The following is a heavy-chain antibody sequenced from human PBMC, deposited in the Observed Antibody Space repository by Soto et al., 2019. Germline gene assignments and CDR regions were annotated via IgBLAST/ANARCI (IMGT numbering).Heavy chain of an antibody. CDR1: GLGFSRNA. CDR3: AKLGYCTGGTCYLDYYYGVDV. J-gene: IGHJ6*02. CDR2: ISSGGKT. Sequence: QLLESGGGLVQPGGSLRLSCEASGLGFSRNAMSWVRQAPGKGLEWVSSISSGGKTYYADSMKGRFTISRDNSKNTQSLQMSSLGAEDTAVYYCAKLGYCTGGTCYLDYYYGVDVWGQGTTVTVS. V-gene: IGHV3-23*01. D-gene: IGHD2-15*01.